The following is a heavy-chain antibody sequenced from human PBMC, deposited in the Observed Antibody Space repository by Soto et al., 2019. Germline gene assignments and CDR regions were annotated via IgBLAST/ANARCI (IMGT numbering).Heavy chain of an antibody. CDR2: IYHSGST. Sequence: PSETLSLTCAVSGGSISSSNWWSWVRQPPGKGLEWIGEIYHSGSTNYNPSLKSRVTISVDKSKNQFSLKLSSVTAADAAVYYCARNYYYDSSGYYFRNYYYYGMDVWGQGTTVTVSS. V-gene: IGHV4-4*02. J-gene: IGHJ6*02. CDR1: GGSISSSNW. CDR3: ARNYYYDSSGYYFRNYYYYGMDV. D-gene: IGHD3-22*01.